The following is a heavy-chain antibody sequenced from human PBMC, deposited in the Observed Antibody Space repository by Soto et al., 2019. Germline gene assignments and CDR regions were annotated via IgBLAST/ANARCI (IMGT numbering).Heavy chain of an antibody. Sequence: EVQLVESGGGLVKPGVSLRLSCAASGFTFSNFWMSWVRQAPGKGLEWVGRIKSQADGRTTDYAAPVEGRFTISRDDSKNTLYLDMNGLKSVDSAVYYCTTDFGSTRYSDYWGQGTLVTVSS. D-gene: IGHD3-3*01. CDR1: GFTFSNFW. V-gene: IGHV3-15*01. CDR2: IKSQADGRTT. CDR3: TTDFGSTRYSDY. J-gene: IGHJ4*02.